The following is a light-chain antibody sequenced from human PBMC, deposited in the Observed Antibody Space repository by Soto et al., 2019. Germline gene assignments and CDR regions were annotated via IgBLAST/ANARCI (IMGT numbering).Light chain of an antibody. CDR3: QYYGSSPWT. CDR1: QSVSSTY. Sequence: EIVLTQSRGTLSLSPGERATLSCRASQSVSSTYLAWYQHKPGQAPRLLIYGASSRATGIPDRFSGSGSGTDFTLTISRLEPEDFAVYYCQYYGSSPWTFGQGTKVEIK. V-gene: IGKV3-20*01. CDR2: GAS. J-gene: IGKJ1*01.